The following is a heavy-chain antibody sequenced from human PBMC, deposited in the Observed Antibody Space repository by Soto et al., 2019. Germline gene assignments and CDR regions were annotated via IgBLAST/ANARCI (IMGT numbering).Heavy chain of an antibody. CDR3: ARAILQNLYYYYAMDV. Sequence: ASVKVSCKASGYPFTGPYIYWVRQAPGQGLEWMGWINPSSGGTKFAEKFQGRVTVTRDTSINTAYMELTRLTSDDTAVYFCARAILQNLYYYYAMDVWGQGTAVTVSS. D-gene: IGHD3-3*01. J-gene: IGHJ6*02. CDR2: INPSSGGT. CDR1: GYPFTGPY. V-gene: IGHV1-2*02.